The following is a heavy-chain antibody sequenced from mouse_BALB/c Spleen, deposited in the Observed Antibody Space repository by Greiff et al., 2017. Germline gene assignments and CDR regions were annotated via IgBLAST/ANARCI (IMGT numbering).Heavy chain of an antibody. CDR2: IDPETGGT. Sequence: VKLVESGAELVRPGASVTLSCKASGYTFTDYEMHWVKQTPVHGLEWIGAIDPETGGTAYNQKFKGKATLTADKSSSTAYMELRSLTSEDSAVYYCTRWAITTGGLGRGTGAMDYWGQGTSVTVSS. V-gene: IGHV1-15*01. CDR3: TRWAITTGGLGRGTGAMDY. D-gene: IGHD2-4*01. CDR1: GYTFTDYE. J-gene: IGHJ4*01.